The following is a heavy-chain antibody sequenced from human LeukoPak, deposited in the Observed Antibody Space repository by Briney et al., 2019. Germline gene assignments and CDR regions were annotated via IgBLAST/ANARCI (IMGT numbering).Heavy chain of an antibody. CDR3: ARGKEIAAVPVDY. CDR1: GFTFSSYW. CDR2: INSDGSST. J-gene: IGHJ4*02. Sequence: GGSLRLSCAASGFTFSSYWMHWVRQAPGKGLVWVSRINSDGSSTSYADSVKGRFTISRDNAKNTLYLQMNSLRAEDTAVYYCARGKEIAAVPVDYWGQGTLVTVSS. D-gene: IGHD6-13*01. V-gene: IGHV3-74*01.